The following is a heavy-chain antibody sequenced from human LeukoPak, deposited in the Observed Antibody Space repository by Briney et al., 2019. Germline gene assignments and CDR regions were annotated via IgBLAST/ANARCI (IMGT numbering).Heavy chain of an antibody. V-gene: IGHV3-21*01. CDR2: ISGSGGLT. J-gene: IGHJ4*01. CDR3: ARDRGAYCGGDCYLGFDY. Sequence: KPGGSLSLSCAASGFTFSSYGMYWVRQAPGKGLEWVSAISGSGGLTYYADSVKGRFTISRDNAKKSLYLQMTSLTAEDTAVYYCARDRGAYCGGDCYLGFDYWGRGTLVTVSS. CDR1: GFTFSSYG. D-gene: IGHD2-21*02.